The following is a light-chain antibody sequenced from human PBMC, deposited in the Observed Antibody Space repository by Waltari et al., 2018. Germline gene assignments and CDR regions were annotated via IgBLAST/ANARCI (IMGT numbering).Light chain of an antibody. V-gene: IGLV1-44*01. J-gene: IGLJ2*01. CDR3: AAWDDSLHGVV. CDR2: SIN. CDR1: SSTIGGTT. Sequence: QSVLTQPPSASGTPGQRVTISCSGSSSTIGGTTVDWYQQLPGAAPKLLIYSINQWPSGVPDRFSGSKSGTSASLAISGLQSEDEADYFCAAWDDSLHGVVFGGGTKLTVL.